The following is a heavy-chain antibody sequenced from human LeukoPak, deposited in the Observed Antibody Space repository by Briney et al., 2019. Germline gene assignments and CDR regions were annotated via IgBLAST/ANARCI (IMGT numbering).Heavy chain of an antibody. CDR1: GFTFSSYA. J-gene: IGHJ4*02. CDR2: ISGSGGST. Sequence: PGGSLRLSCAASGFTFSSYATSWVRQAPGKGLEWVSAISGSGGSTYYADSVKGRFTISRDNSKNTLYLQMNSLRAEDTAVYYCAVSSGYYYDFDYWGQGTLVTVSS. V-gene: IGHV3-23*01. D-gene: IGHD3-22*01. CDR3: AVSSGYYYDFDY.